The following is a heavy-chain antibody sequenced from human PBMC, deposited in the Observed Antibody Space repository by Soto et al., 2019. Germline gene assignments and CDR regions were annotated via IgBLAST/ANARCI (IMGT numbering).Heavy chain of an antibody. CDR1: GGSFSGYY. J-gene: IGHJ6*02. CDR2: INHSGST. Sequence: SETLSLTCAVYGGSFSGYYWSWIRQPPGKGLEWIGEINHSGSTNYNPSLKSRVTISVDTSKNQFSLKLSSVTAADTAVYYCARSLGEGSSWYVYYYGMDVWGQGTTVTVSS. V-gene: IGHV4-34*01. D-gene: IGHD6-13*01. CDR3: ARSLGEGSSWYVYYYGMDV.